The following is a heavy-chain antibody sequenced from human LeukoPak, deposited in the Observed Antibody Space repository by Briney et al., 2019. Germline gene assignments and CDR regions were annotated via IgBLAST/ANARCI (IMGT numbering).Heavy chain of an antibody. CDR2: IYYSGST. Sequence: PSETLSLTCTVSGGSISSSSYYWGWIRQPPGKGLEWIGSIYYSGSTYYNPSLKSRVTISVDTSKNQFSLKLSSVTAADTAVYYCARGQADFDWLRDYYYYMDVWGKGTTVTISS. CDR1: GGSISSSSYY. CDR3: ARGQADFDWLRDYYYYMDV. V-gene: IGHV4-39*07. J-gene: IGHJ6*03. D-gene: IGHD3-9*01.